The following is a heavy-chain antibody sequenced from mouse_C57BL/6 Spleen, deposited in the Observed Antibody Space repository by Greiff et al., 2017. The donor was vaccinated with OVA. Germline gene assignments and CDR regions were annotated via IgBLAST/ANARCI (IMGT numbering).Heavy chain of an antibody. CDR1: GYTFTSYW. D-gene: IGHD3-2*02. CDR3: ARGGSGFAFDY. J-gene: IGHJ2*01. CDR2: IHPNSGST. Sequence: VQLVESGAELVKPGASVKLSCKASGYTFTSYWMHWVKQRPGQGLEWIGMIHPNSGSTNYNEKFKSKATLTVDKSSSTAYMQLSSLTSEDSAVYYCARGGSGFAFDYWGQGTTLTVSS. V-gene: IGHV1-64*01.